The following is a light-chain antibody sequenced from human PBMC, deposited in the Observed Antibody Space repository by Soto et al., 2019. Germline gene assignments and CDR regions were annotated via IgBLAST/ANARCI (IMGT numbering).Light chain of an antibody. CDR3: QQYGSSTT. Sequence: EIVLTQSPGTLSLSPGERATLSCRASQSVSSSYLAWYQQKPGQAPRLLIYGASSRATGIPDRFSGSGSGTDFTLTISSLEPEDFAVYYCQQYGSSTTVGQGTTVDSK. CDR2: GAS. V-gene: IGKV3-20*01. J-gene: IGKJ1*01. CDR1: QSVSSSY.